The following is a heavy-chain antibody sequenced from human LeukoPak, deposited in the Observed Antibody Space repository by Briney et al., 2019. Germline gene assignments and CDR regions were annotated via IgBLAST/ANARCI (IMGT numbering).Heavy chain of an antibody. CDR3: GAPGGYFDS. CDR1: GFTSSSYG. Sequence: PGRSLRLSCAASGFTSSSYGMHWVRQAPGKGLEWVAVISYDGSNKYYADSVKGRFTISRDNSKNTLYLQMNSLRAEDRAVYYCGAPGGYFDSGGQGPLLTVSS. J-gene: IGHJ4*02. D-gene: IGHD1-14*01. V-gene: IGHV3-30*03. CDR2: ISYDGSNK.